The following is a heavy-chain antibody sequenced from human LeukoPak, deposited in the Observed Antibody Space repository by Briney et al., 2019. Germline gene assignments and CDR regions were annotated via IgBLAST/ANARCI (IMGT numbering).Heavy chain of an antibody. D-gene: IGHD2-15*01. J-gene: IGHJ6*02. V-gene: IGHV3-23*01. Sequence: PGGSLRLSCAASGFTFSSYAMSWVRQAPGKGLEWVSAISGSGGSTYYADSVEGRFTISRDNSKNTLYLQMNSLRAEDTAVYYCAKDIEQAYYYYYYGMDVWGQGTTVTVSS. CDR1: GFTFSSYA. CDR3: AKDIEQAYYYYYYGMDV. CDR2: ISGSGGST.